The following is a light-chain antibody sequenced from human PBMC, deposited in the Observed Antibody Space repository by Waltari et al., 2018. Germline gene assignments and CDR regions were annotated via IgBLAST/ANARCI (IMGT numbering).Light chain of an antibody. CDR3: QQYNRWPPIT. V-gene: IGKV3-15*01. CDR1: QTVSSK. J-gene: IGKJ5*01. Sequence: EVVMTQSPATLSVFPGESATLSCRASQTVSSKLAWYQQSPGQAPRLLIFDASTRAPSVPARFSGSGSGTEFTLTIRSLQSEDSAVYYCQQYNRWPPITFGQGTRLEIK. CDR2: DAS.